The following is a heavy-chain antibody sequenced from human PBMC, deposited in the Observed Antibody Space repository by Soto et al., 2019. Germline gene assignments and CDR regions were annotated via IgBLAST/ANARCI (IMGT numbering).Heavy chain of an antibody. CDR2: IYPGDSDT. V-gene: IGHV5-51*01. Sequence: GESLKISCLGSGYSLTSYLIGWVRQMPGKGLECMGFIYPGDSDTTYSPSFQGHVTISADKYSSTAYLQWSSLKASDTAMYYCARVDSSGCSEYWGQGTLVTVSS. CDR1: GYSLTSYL. J-gene: IGHJ4*02. CDR3: ARVDSSGCSEY. D-gene: IGHD6-25*01.